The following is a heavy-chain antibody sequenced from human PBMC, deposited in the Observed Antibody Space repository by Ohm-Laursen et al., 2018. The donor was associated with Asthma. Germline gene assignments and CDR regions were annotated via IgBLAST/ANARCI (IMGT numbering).Heavy chain of an antibody. V-gene: IGHV3-30*18. J-gene: IGHJ6*02. Sequence: GQTLSLTCAASGFTFSSYGMHWVRQAPGKGLERVAVISYDGSNKYYADSVKGRFTISRDNSKNTLYLQMNSLRAEDTAVYYCAKTLGYCSGGSCYSGYGMDVWGQGTTVTVSS. CDR3: AKTLGYCSGGSCYSGYGMDV. CDR1: GFTFSSYG. D-gene: IGHD2-15*01. CDR2: ISYDGSNK.